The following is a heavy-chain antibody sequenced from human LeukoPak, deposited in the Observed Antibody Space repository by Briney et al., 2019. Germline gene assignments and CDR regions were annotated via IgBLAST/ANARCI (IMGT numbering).Heavy chain of an antibody. CDR1: GYTVTSYY. J-gene: IGHJ4*02. V-gene: IGHV1-46*01. Sequence: ASVKVSCKASGYTVTSYYMHWVRQAPGQGLEWMGIINPSGGSTSYAQKFQGRVTMTRDTSTSTVYMELSSLRSEDTAVYYCARKQRAELGHDYWGQGTLVTVSS. CDR2: INPSGGST. CDR3: ARKQRAELGHDY. D-gene: IGHD7-27*01.